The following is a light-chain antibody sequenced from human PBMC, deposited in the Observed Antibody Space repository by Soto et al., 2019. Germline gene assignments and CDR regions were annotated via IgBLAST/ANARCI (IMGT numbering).Light chain of an antibody. J-gene: IGKJ5*01. Sequence: DTQLTQSPSFLSASVGDRVTITCRASQGIGTYLAWYQQKPGKAPNLLIYAASTLQSGVPSRFSGSGSGTEIHLTINRPQAEDFATYYCQQLNTYPITFGQGTRLEIK. CDR1: QGIGTY. V-gene: IGKV1-9*01. CDR2: AAS. CDR3: QQLNTYPIT.